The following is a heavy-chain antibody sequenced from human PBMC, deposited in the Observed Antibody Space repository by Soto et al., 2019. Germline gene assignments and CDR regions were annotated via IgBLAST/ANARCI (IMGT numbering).Heavy chain of an antibody. D-gene: IGHD3-3*01. CDR2: ISAYNGNT. Sequence: ASVKVSCKASGYTFTSYGISWVRQAPGQGLEWMGWISAYNGNTNYAQKLQGRVTMTTDTSTSTAYTELRSLRSDDTAVYYCARVLRFLEWLPRPPFDYWGQGTLVTVSS. CDR3: ARVLRFLEWLPRPPFDY. CDR1: GYTFTSYG. J-gene: IGHJ4*02. V-gene: IGHV1-18*04.